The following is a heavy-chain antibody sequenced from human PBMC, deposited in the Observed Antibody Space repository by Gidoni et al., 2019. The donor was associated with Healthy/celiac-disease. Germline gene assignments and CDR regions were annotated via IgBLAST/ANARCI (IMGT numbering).Heavy chain of an antibody. J-gene: IGHJ2*01. V-gene: IGHV3-23*01. CDR1: GFTFSSYA. CDR2: ISGSGGST. Sequence: EVQLLESGGGLVQPGGSLRLSCAASGFTFSSYAMSWVRQAPGKGLEWVSAISGSGGSTYYADSVKGRFTISRDNSKNTLYLQMNSLRAEDTAVYYCAKDPRRGIVATIPYWYFDLWGRGTLVTVSS. D-gene: IGHD5-12*01. CDR3: AKDPRRGIVATIPYWYFDL.